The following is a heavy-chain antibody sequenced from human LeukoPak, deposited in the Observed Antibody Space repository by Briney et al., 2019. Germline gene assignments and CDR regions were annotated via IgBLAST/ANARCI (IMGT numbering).Heavy chain of an antibody. V-gene: IGHV1-2*02. CDR3: ARVWFGEFMAINFDY. CDR1: GYTFTGYY. Sequence: ASVKVSCKASGYTFTGYYMHWVRQAPGQGLEWMGWINPNSGGTNYAQKFQGRVTMTRDTSISTAYMELSSLRSDDTAVYYCARVWFGEFMAINFDYWGQGTLVTVSS. J-gene: IGHJ4*02. CDR2: INPNSGGT. D-gene: IGHD3-10*01.